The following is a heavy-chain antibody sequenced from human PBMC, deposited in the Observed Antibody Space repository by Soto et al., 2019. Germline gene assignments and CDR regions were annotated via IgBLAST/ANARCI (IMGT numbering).Heavy chain of an antibody. Sequence: QVQLQESGPGLVKPSQTLSLTCTVSGGSISSGGYYWSWIRQHPGKGLEWIGYIDYSGSPYYNPSLKIRSNISVDTSKNQFSLKLSSVTAADTAVYYCARWPQLKPRLDYWGQGTLGTVSS. V-gene: IGHV4-31*03. CDR2: IDYSGSP. D-gene: IGHD1-1*01. CDR1: GGSISSGGYY. CDR3: ARWPQLKPRLDY. J-gene: IGHJ4*02.